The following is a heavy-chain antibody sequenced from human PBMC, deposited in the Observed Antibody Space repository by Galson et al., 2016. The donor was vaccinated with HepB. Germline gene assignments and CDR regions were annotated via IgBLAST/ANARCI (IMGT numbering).Heavy chain of an antibody. V-gene: IGHV3-30*04. CDR2: MSYDGRRI. CDR1: GFSFRNYA. J-gene: IGHJ4*02. D-gene: IGHD3-10*01. Sequence: SLRLSCAASGFSFRNYAMHWVRQAPGKGLEWVAVMSYDGRRIYYADSVKGRLTISRDNSKNTLYLQMNSLRAEDTAVYYCAKDRTPFAFLWFGEFDYWGQGTLVTASS. CDR3: AKDRTPFAFLWFGEFDY.